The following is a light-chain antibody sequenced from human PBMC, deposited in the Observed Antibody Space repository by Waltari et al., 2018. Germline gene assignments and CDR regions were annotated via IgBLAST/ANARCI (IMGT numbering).Light chain of an antibody. CDR1: QSVSIH. V-gene: IGKV3-15*01. Sequence: EVVMTQSPASLSLSPGQRAPISCRASQSVSIHVAWYQQTPGQPPRVLIYEASSRATGVPGRFSGSGSGTQFTLTISSLRPEEFAVYYCQQYSSWPPITFGQGTRL. CDR3: QQYSSWPPIT. J-gene: IGKJ5*01. CDR2: EAS.